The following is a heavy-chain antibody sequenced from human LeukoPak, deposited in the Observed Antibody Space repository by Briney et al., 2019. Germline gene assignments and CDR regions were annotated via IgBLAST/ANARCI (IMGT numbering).Heavy chain of an antibody. D-gene: IGHD2-15*01. CDR2: IKTKTDGGTT. CDR1: GFTFSNTW. J-gene: IGHJ5*02. Sequence: GGSLRLSCEASGFTFSNTWMSWVRQAPGKGLEWVGRIKTKTDGGTTEYAAPVKGRFTISRDDSKNTLYLQMNSLKTEDTAVYYCALAPTSPSNIVVVVATITAPWGQGTLVTVSS. V-gene: IGHV3-15*01. CDR3: ALAPTSPSNIVVVVATITAP.